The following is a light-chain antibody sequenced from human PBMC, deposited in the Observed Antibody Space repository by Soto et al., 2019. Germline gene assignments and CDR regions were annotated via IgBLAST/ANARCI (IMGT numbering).Light chain of an antibody. CDR1: SSDVGTYNL. J-gene: IGLJ2*01. V-gene: IGLV2-23*02. Sequence: QSVLTQPASGSGSPGQSITISCTGTSSDVGTYNLVSWYQQHPDKAPKLIIYEVNKRPSGVSNRFFGSKSDNTASLTISGLQAEDEADYYCCSYAGSSTLVFGGGTKVTVL. CDR2: EVN. CDR3: CSYAGSSTLV.